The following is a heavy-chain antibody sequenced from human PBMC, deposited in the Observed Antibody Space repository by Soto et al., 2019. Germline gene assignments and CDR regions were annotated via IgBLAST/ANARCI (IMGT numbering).Heavy chain of an antibody. CDR2: INPSGGST. V-gene: IGHV1-46*03. CDR3: ARDFWSGYYNYYYYMDV. J-gene: IGHJ6*03. D-gene: IGHD3-3*01. Sequence: QVQLVQSGAEVKKPGASVKVSCKASGYTFTSYYMHWVRQAPGQGLEWMGIINPSGGSTSYAQKFRGRDIMTSDTSTSTVYIELSSLRSEDTAVYYCARDFWSGYYNYYYYMDVWGKGTTVTVSS. CDR1: GYTFTSYY.